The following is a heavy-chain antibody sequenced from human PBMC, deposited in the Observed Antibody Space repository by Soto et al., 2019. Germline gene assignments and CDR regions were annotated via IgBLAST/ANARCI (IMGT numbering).Heavy chain of an antibody. D-gene: IGHD6-19*01. Sequence: ASVKVSCKASGYTFTSYAMHWVRQAPGQRLDWMGWINAGNGNTKYSQKFQGRVTITRDTSASTAYTELSSLRSEDTAVYYCARDISHSSGWYRNYNWFDPWGQGTLVTVSS. CDR2: INAGNGNT. V-gene: IGHV1-3*01. CDR1: GYTFTSYA. J-gene: IGHJ5*02. CDR3: ARDISHSSGWYRNYNWFDP.